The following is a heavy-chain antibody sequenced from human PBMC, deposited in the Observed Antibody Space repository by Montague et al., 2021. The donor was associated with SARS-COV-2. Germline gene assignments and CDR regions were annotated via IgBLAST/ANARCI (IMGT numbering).Heavy chain of an antibody. CDR2: IYSGGST. V-gene: IGHV3-66*01. D-gene: IGHD6-19*01. J-gene: IGHJ4*02. CDR3: ARGYSSGWSYYFDY. Sequence: SLRLSCAASGFTISSNYMSWVRQAPGKGLEWVSVIYSGGSTYYADSVKGRFTISRDNSKNTLYLQMNSLRAEDTAVCYCARGYSSGWSYYFDYWGQGTLVTVSS. CDR1: GFTISSNY.